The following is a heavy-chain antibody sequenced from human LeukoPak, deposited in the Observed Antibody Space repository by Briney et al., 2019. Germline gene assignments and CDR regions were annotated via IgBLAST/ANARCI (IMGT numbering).Heavy chain of an antibody. J-gene: IGHJ3*02. V-gene: IGHV4-61*02. CDR2: IYTSGST. D-gene: IGHD6-19*01. CDR3: ASSLVPPSAVAGTGKSAGAFDI. Sequence: SETLSLTCTVSGGSISSGSYYWSWIRQPAGKGLEWIGRIYTSGSTNYNPSLKSRVTISVDTSKNQFSLKLSSVTAADTAVYYCASSLVPPSAVAGTGKSAGAFDIWGQGTMVTVSS. CDR1: GGSISSGSYY.